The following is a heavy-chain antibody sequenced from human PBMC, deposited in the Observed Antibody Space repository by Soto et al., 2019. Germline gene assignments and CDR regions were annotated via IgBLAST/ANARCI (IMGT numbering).Heavy chain of an antibody. D-gene: IGHD6-13*01. Sequence: QVQLVQSGAEVKKPGASVKVSCKASGYTFTSYDINWVRQATGQGLEWMGWMNPNSGNTGYAQKYKGRVTMTRNTSISTAYMELSILRWEHTAVYYCATDQSSSWSFDYWGQRPLVTVSP. CDR3: ATDQSSSWSFDY. V-gene: IGHV1-8*01. CDR2: MNPNSGNT. CDR1: GYTFTSYD. J-gene: IGHJ4*02.